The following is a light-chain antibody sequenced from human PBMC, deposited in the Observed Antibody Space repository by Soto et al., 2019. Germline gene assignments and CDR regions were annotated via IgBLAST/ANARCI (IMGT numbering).Light chain of an antibody. CDR2: AAS. J-gene: IGKJ1*01. CDR3: QQNYSTIRK. Sequence: DIQMTQSPSSLSASVGDRVTVTCRASQSISSSLIWYQQKPGKAPKFLIYAASSLQSGVPSRFSGSGSGTDFTLTISSLQPEDFATYYCQQNYSTIRKCGQGTKVDIK. V-gene: IGKV1-39*01. CDR1: QSISSS.